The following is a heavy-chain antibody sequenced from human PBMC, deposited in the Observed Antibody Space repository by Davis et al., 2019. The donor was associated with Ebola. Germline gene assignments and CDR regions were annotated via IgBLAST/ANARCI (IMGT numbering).Heavy chain of an antibody. J-gene: IGHJ4*02. Sequence: GESLKISCAASGFTFSSYAMHWVRQAPGKGLAWVAVISYDGSNKYYADSVKGRFTISRDNSKNTLYLQMNSLRAEDTAVYYCARDCFKIGRLGELSSPCDYWGQGTLVTVSS. CDR3: ARDCFKIGRLGELSSPCDY. CDR1: GFTFSSYA. V-gene: IGHV3-30-3*01. CDR2: ISYDGSNK. D-gene: IGHD3-16*02.